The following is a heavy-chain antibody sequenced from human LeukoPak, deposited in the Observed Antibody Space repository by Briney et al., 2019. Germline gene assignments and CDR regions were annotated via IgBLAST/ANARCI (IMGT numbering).Heavy chain of an antibody. D-gene: IGHD3-22*01. V-gene: IGHV3-23*01. Sequence: GSLRLSCAAPVYSFSSYAMSWVRQALRKRLGRVSRIYGSGDNTYYADSVKGRFTISRDNSKNTLYVQMNSLGTEDTAAYYCAKGSYYDSSGSFYFDYWGEGALVTVSS. CDR2: IYGSGDNT. J-gene: IGHJ4*02. CDR1: VYSFSSYA. CDR3: AKGSYYDSSGSFYFDY.